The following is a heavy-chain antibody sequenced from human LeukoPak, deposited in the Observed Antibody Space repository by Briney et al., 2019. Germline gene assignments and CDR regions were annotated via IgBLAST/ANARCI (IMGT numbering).Heavy chain of an antibody. CDR1: GFTFSSYG. Sequence: GSLRLSCAASGFTFSSYGMHWVRQAPGKGLEWVAVIWYDGSNKYYADSVKGRFTIPRDNSKNTLYLQMNSLRAEDTAVYYCARDGYTYYYDSSGYPRYWGQGTLVTVSS. V-gene: IGHV3-33*01. J-gene: IGHJ4*02. D-gene: IGHD3-22*01. CDR2: IWYDGSNK. CDR3: ARDGYTYYYDSSGYPRY.